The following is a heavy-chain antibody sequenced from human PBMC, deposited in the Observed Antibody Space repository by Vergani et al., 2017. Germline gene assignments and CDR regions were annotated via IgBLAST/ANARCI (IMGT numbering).Heavy chain of an antibody. J-gene: IGHJ6*02. Sequence: VQLLESGGGLVQPGGSLRLSCAASGFTFSSYAMSWVRQAPGKGLEWVAVIWYDGSNKYYADSVKGRFTISRDNSKNTLYLQMNSLRAEDTAVYYCARDNTLGAIGSGYYIYYYYYGMDVWGQGTTVTVSS. CDR1: GFTFSSYA. D-gene: IGHD3-22*01. V-gene: IGHV3-33*08. CDR3: ARDNTLGAIGSGYYIYYYYYGMDV. CDR2: IWYDGSNK.